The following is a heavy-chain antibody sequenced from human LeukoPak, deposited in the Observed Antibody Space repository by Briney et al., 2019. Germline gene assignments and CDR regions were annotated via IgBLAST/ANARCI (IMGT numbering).Heavy chain of an antibody. CDR3: ARDFRWAPNDS. J-gene: IGHJ4*02. V-gene: IGHV1-46*04. Sequence: GASVRVSCKASGYTFTSYYMHWGREGPGQGREWMGIIHPSGGRTSHGQELAGRVTMTRDTSTSTAYMELSSLRSEDTAVYYCARDFRWAPNDSSGQGTLVTASP. CDR2: IHPSGGRT. D-gene: IGHD4-23*01. CDR1: GYTFTSYY.